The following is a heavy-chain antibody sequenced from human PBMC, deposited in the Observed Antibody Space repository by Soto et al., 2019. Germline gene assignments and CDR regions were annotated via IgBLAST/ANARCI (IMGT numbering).Heavy chain of an antibody. V-gene: IGHV3-21*01. CDR3: ARDYLPYCTNGVCSADTNWFDP. Sequence: PGGSLRLSCAASGFTFSSYSMNWVRQAPGKGLEWVSSISSSSSYIYYADSVKGRFTISRDNAKNSLYLQMNSLRAEDTAVYYCARDYLPYCTNGVCSADTNWFDPWGQGTLVTVS. J-gene: IGHJ5*02. CDR1: GFTFSSYS. D-gene: IGHD2-8*01. CDR2: ISSSSSYI.